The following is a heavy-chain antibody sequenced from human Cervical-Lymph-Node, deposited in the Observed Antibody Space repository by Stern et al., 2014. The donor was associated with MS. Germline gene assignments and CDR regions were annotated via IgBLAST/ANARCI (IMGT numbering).Heavy chain of an antibody. Sequence: EVQLVESGGGLIQPGGSLRLSCAASGFTVSSNYMSWVRQAPGKGLEWVSVIYSGGSTYYADSVKGRFTISRDNSKNTLYLQMNSLRAEDTAVYYCARGRRAATTYFDYWGQGTLVTVSS. CDR2: IYSGGST. V-gene: IGHV3-53*01. CDR3: ARGRRAATTYFDY. CDR1: GFTVSSNY. D-gene: IGHD2-15*01. J-gene: IGHJ4*02.